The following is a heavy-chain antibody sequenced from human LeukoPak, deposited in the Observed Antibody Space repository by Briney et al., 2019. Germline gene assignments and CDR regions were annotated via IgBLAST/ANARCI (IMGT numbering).Heavy chain of an antibody. V-gene: IGHV3-7*01. J-gene: IGHJ4*02. CDR3: ARGRPHGNDY. CDR1: GFTFSTYW. D-gene: IGHD4-23*01. CDR2: IKEDGSMT. Sequence: GGSLRLSCAASGFTFSTYWMTWVRQAPGKGLEWVAHIKEDGSMTRSIDSVKGRFTISRDNAKSSLYLQMNSLRVEDTAVYYCARGRPHGNDYWGQGTLVTVSS.